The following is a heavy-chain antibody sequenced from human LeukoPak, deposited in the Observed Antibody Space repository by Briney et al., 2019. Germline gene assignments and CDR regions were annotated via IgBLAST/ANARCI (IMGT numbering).Heavy chain of an antibody. Sequence: GGSLRLSCAASGFTFDNYGMHWVRQAPGKGLGWVSGISWNSGSIAYADSVTGRFTISRDNVKKSLYLQMKSLSAEDTALYYCAADSSSWFPVAFDFWGEGALVTVSS. CDR1: GFTFDNYG. CDR3: AADSSSWFPVAFDF. V-gene: IGHV3-9*01. D-gene: IGHD6-13*01. J-gene: IGHJ4*02. CDR2: ISWNSGSI.